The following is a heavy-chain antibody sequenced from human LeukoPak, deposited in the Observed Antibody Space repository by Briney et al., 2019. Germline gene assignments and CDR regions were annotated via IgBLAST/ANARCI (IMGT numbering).Heavy chain of an antibody. Sequence: SETLSLTCTVAGGSIYNYYWVWIRQSAGKGLEWIGRIHTNGGTDYRPSLNSRVTMSVDTSKKQISLKLTSVTAADTAVYFCSRGGGYGDYWGQGILVTVSS. CDR3: SRGGGYGDY. D-gene: IGHD5-12*01. CDR1: GGSIYNYY. J-gene: IGHJ4*02. CDR2: IHTNGGT. V-gene: IGHV4-4*07.